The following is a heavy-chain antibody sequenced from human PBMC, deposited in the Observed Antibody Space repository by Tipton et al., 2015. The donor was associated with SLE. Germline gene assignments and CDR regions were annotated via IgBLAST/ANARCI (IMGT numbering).Heavy chain of an antibody. CDR3: AREAVMVRGVSDAFDI. Sequence: GLVKPSQTLSLTCAISGDSVSSNSAAWNWIRQSPSRGLEWLGRTYYRSKWYNDYAVSVKSRITINPDASKNQFSLQLNSVTAADTAVYYCAREAVMVRGVSDAFDIWGQGTMVTVSS. D-gene: IGHD3-10*01. CDR1: GDSVSSNSAA. CDR2: TYYRSKWYN. V-gene: IGHV6-1*01. J-gene: IGHJ3*02.